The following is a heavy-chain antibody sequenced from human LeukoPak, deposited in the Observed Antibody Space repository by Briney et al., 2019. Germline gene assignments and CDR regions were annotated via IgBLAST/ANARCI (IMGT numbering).Heavy chain of an antibody. Sequence: PSETLSLTCTVSGGSISSYYWSWIRQPPGKGLEWIGYIYYSGSTNYNPSLKSRVTISVDTSKNQFSLKLSSVSAADTAVYYCAVMVRGVTQFDYWGQGTLVTVSS. CDR3: AVMVRGVTQFDY. V-gene: IGHV4-59*01. CDR2: IYYSGST. CDR1: GGSISSYY. J-gene: IGHJ4*02. D-gene: IGHD3-10*01.